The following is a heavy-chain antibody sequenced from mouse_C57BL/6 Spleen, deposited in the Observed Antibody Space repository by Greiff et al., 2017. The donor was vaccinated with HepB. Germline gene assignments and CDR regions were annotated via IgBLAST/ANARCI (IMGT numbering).Heavy chain of an antibody. V-gene: IGHV1-61*01. CDR1: GYTFTSYW. Sequence: VQLQQPGAELVRPGSSVKLSCKASGYTFTSYWMDWVKQRPGQGLEWIGNIYPSDSETHYNQKFKDKATLTVDKSSSTAYMQLSSLTSEDSAVYYCARGDGNFGYFDVWGTGTTVTVSS. CDR2: IYPSDSET. D-gene: IGHD2-1*01. CDR3: ARGDGNFGYFDV. J-gene: IGHJ1*03.